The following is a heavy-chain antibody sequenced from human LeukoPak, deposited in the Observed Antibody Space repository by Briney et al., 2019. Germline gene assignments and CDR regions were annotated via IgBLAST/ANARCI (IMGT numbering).Heavy chain of an antibody. CDR2: IKDSGSA. D-gene: IGHD6-6*01. CDR3: ARGKGYTTSSRHRGIDN. J-gene: IGHJ4*02. Sequence: SETLSLTCAVYGGSFSGCYWSWIRQPPGKGLEWIGEIKDSGSANYNPSLRSRVFISVDTSKNQFSLKLRSVTAADTAVYYCARGKGYTTSSRHRGIDNWGQGTLVTVSS. CDR1: GGSFSGCY. V-gene: IGHV4-34*01.